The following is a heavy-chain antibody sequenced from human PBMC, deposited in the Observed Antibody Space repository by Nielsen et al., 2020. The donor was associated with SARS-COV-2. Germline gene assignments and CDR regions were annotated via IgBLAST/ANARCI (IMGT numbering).Heavy chain of an antibody. CDR2: ISYDGSNK. CDR3: AKDSGGDSSGWYRSPYYYYYYMDV. Sequence: GESLKISCAASGFTFSSYGMHWVRQAPGKGLEWVAVISYDGSNKYYADSVKGRFTISRDNSKNTLYLQMNSLRAEDTAVYYCAKDSGGDSSGWYRSPYYYYYYMDVWGKGTTVTVSS. D-gene: IGHD6-19*01. CDR1: GFTFSSYG. V-gene: IGHV3-30*18. J-gene: IGHJ6*03.